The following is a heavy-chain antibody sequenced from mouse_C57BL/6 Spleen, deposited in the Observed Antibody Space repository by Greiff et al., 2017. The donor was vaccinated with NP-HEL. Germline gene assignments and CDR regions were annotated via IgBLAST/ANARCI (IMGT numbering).Heavy chain of an antibody. J-gene: IGHJ4*01. CDR1: GYSITSGYY. CDR3: ARDGSYNSDLYYAMDY. D-gene: IGHD2-12*01. V-gene: IGHV3-6*01. CDR2: ISYDGSN. Sequence: VQLQQSGPGLVKPSQSLSLTCSVTGYSITSGYYWNWIRQPPGNKLEWMGYISYDGSNNYNPSLKNRISITRDTSKNQFFLKLNSVTTEDTATYYCARDGSYNSDLYYAMDYWGQGTSVTVSS.